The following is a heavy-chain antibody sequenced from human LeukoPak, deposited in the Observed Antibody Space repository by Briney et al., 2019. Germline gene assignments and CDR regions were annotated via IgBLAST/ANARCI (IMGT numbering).Heavy chain of an antibody. CDR2: IRSKTYGGTT. CDR1: GFTVGDYA. J-gene: IGHJ4*02. Sequence: GSLRLSCTAAGFTVGDYAMTWVRQAPGKGLEWVGFIRSKTYGGTTEYAASVKGRFTISRDDSKSIAYLQMNSLKTEDTAVYYCTRTFGVVNNFDYWGQGTLVTVSS. D-gene: IGHD3-3*01. CDR3: TRTFGVVNNFDY. V-gene: IGHV3-49*04.